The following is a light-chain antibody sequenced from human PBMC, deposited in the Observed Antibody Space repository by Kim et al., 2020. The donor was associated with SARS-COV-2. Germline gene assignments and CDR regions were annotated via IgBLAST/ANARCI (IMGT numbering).Light chain of an antibody. Sequence: ESASMSCWSTQSLLHTNGKNYLDGCLQKPGQSPQRLIYLASNRASGVPDRFSGSGSGTEFTLKISRVEAEDVGIYYCMQVLQSPTFGGGTKVDIK. J-gene: IGKJ4*01. CDR1: QSLLHTNGKNY. V-gene: IGKV2-28*01. CDR2: LAS. CDR3: MQVLQSPT.